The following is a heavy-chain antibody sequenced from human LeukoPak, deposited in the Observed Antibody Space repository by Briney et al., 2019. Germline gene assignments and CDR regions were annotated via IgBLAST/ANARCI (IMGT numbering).Heavy chain of an antibody. CDR1: GASFSGYY. CDR3: ARKNDFEI. D-gene: IGHD2/OR15-2a*01. Sequence: PSETLSLTCAVYGASFSGYYWSWIRQPPGKGLEWIGEIDRSGSTSYNPSLKSRVTISVDMSKSQFSLRLTSVTAADTAVYYCARKNDFEIWGQGTLVTVSS. V-gene: IGHV4-34*01. CDR2: IDRSGST. J-gene: IGHJ3*02.